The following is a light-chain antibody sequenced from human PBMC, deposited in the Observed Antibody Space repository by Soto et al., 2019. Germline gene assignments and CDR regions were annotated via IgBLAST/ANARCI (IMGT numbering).Light chain of an antibody. CDR1: RSNIGAGYD. J-gene: IGLJ2*01. V-gene: IGLV1-40*01. Sequence: QSVLTQPPSVSGAPGQRVTIACTGSRSNIGAGYDVHWYQQLPGTAPKVLIFGNTNRPSGVPDRFSGSKSGTSASLAITGLQAEDEADYYCQSYDSSPSGVVFGGGTKLTVL. CDR3: QSYDSSPSGVV. CDR2: GNT.